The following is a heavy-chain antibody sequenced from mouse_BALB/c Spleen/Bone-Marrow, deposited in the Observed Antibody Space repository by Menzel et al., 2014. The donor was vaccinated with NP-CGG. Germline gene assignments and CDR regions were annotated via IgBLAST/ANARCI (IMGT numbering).Heavy chain of an antibody. V-gene: IGHV14-1*02. CDR2: IDPENGDT. D-gene: IGHD2-1*01. CDR3: ASGTYGNYFDY. J-gene: IGHJ2*01. Sequence: VQLQQSGAELVRPGALVKLSCKASGSNIKDYYVHWMKQRPEQGLEWIGWIDPENGDTIYELMFQGKASITADTSSNTAYLQLSSLTSEDTAVYFCASGTYGNYFDYWGQGTTLTVSS. CDR1: GSNIKDYY.